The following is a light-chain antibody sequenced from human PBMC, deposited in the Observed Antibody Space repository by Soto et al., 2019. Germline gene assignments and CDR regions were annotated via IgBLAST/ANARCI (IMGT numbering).Light chain of an antibody. CDR2: AAS. CDR1: QGISNY. Sequence: DIQMTQSPSSLSASVGDRVTITCRASQGISNYLAWYQQKPGKVPKLLIYAASTLQSGVPSRFSGSGSGTDFTLTIISLQPEDVATYYCQKYNSAPPHTFGGGTKVEIK. CDR3: QKYNSAPPHT. V-gene: IGKV1-27*01. J-gene: IGKJ4*01.